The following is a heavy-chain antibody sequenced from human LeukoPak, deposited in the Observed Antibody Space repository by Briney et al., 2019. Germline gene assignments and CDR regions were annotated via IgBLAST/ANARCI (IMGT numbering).Heavy chain of an antibody. D-gene: IGHD3-9*01. V-gene: IGHV4-59*01. Sequence: SETLSLTCTVSGGSISSYYWSWIRQPPGKGLEWLGYIYYSGSTNYNPSLKSRVTISVDTSKNQFSLKLSSVTAADTAVYYCARAGILTGYAFDYWGQGTLVTVSS. CDR1: GGSISSYY. CDR3: ARAGILTGYAFDY. CDR2: IYYSGST. J-gene: IGHJ4*02.